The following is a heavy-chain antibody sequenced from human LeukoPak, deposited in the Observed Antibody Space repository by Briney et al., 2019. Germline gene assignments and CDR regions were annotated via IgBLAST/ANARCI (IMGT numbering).Heavy chain of an antibody. V-gene: IGHV3-7*01. CDR3: AKSVY. Sequence: GGSLRLSCGASGFTFSNSWMSWVRQAPGQGLEWVASIKEDGSEKHYVDSVKGRFTISRDNAKNSLYLQMNSLRAEDTAVYYCAKSVYWGQGTLVIVS. CDR1: GFTFSNSW. J-gene: IGHJ4*02. CDR2: IKEDGSEK.